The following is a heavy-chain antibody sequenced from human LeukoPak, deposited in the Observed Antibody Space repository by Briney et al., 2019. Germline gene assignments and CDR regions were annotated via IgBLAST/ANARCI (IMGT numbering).Heavy chain of an antibody. CDR3: ARANWGTRYFDY. CDR2: IYYSGTT. CDR1: GGSISSSSYY. Sequence: SETLSLTCTVSGGSISSSSYYWGWIRQPPGKGLEWIGSIYYSGTTYYNPSLKSRVTISVDKSKNQFSLKLSSVTAADTAVYYCARANWGTRYFDYWGQGTLVTVSS. D-gene: IGHD7-27*01. V-gene: IGHV4-39*07. J-gene: IGHJ4*02.